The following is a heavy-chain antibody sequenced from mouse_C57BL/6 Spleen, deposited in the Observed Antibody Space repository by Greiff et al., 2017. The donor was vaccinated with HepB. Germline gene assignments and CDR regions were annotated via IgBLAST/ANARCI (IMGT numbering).Heavy chain of an antibody. D-gene: IGHD2-5*01. V-gene: IGHV1-61*01. CDR3: ARTSNYNYYAMDY. Sequence: QVQLQQPGAELVRPGSSVKLSCKASGYTFTSYWMDWVKQRPGQGLEWIGNIYPSDSETHYNQKFKDKATLTVDKSSSTAYMQLSSLTSEDSAVYDCARTSNYNYYAMDYWGQGTSVTVSS. J-gene: IGHJ4*01. CDR2: IYPSDSET. CDR1: GYTFTSYW.